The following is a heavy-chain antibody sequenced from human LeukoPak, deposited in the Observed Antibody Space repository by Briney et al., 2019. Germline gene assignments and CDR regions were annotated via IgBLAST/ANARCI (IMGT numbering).Heavy chain of an antibody. CDR2: ISSSNSYI. CDR3: ARDIFGSGSSEYYYYYYGMDV. V-gene: IGHV3-21*01. Sequence: GGSLTLSCAASGFTFSSCSMNWVRQAPGKGLEWVSSISSSNSYIYYADSVKGRFTISRDNAKNSLYLQMNSLRAEDTAVYYCARDIFGSGSSEYYYYYYGMDVWGQGTTVTVSS. CDR1: GFTFSSCS. D-gene: IGHD3-10*01. J-gene: IGHJ6*02.